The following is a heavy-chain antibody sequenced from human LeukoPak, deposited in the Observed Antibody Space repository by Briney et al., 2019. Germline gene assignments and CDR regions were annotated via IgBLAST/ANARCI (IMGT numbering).Heavy chain of an antibody. D-gene: IGHD3-16*01. CDR1: GFTFSNAW. CDR2: IKSKTDGGTT. Sequence: GGSLRLSCVASGFTFSNAWMSWVRQAPGKGLEWVGRIKSKTDGGTTDYAAPVKGRFTISRDDSKNTLYLQMNSLKTEDTAVYYCTTELAYDYVWGREPRPFDYWGQGTLVTVSS. CDR3: TTELAYDYVWGREPRPFDY. J-gene: IGHJ4*02. V-gene: IGHV3-15*01.